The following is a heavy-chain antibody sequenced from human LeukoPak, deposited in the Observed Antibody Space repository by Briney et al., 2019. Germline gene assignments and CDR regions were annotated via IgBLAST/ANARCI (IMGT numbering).Heavy chain of an antibody. V-gene: IGHV1-69*04. D-gene: IGHD6-19*01. Sequence: ASVKVSCKASGGTFSSYAISWVRQAPGQGLEWMGRIIPILGIANYAQKFQGRVTITADKSTSTAYMELSSLRSEDTAVYYCARFADRTEVAVDFDYWGQGTLVTVSS. CDR2: IIPILGIA. J-gene: IGHJ4*02. CDR3: ARFADRTEVAVDFDY. CDR1: GGTFSSYA.